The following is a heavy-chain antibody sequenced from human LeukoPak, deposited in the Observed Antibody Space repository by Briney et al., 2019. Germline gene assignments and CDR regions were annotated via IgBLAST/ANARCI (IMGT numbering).Heavy chain of an antibody. CDR2: ITWNSGYI. J-gene: IGHJ1*01. CDR3: ARGEFYNDSDSPEPFHH. Sequence: PGRSLRLSCAASGFTFGDYAMHWVRQAPGKGLEWVSGITWNSGYIDYADSVKGRFTISRDNAKNSLYLQMNSLRVEDTALYYCARGEFYNDSDSPEPFHHWGQGTLVTVSS. V-gene: IGHV3-9*01. D-gene: IGHD3-22*01. CDR1: GFTFGDYA.